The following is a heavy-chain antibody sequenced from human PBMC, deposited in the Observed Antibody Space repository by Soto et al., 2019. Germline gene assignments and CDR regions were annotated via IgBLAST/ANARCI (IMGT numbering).Heavy chain of an antibody. J-gene: IGHJ4*02. CDR3: AHNWLGSSGGRCYPK. V-gene: IGHV2-5*02. Sequence: QITLKESGPTLVKPTQTLTLTCTFSGFSLSTSGVGVGWIRQPPGKALEWLALIYWDDDKRYSPSLKSRLTIHKDTSKNQVVLTMTNMDPVDTATYYCAHNWLGSSGGRCYPKWGQGTLVTVSS. CDR1: GFSLSTSGVG. CDR2: IYWDDDK. D-gene: IGHD2-15*01.